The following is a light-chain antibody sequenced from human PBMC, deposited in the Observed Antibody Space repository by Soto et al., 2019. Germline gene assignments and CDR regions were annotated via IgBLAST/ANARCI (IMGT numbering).Light chain of an antibody. CDR3: AAWDASLSGVV. CDR1: SSTIGSNY. V-gene: IGLV1-47*01. J-gene: IGLJ2*01. CDR2: RNN. Sequence: QSVLTQPPSASGTPGQRVTISCSGSSSTIGSNYVYWYQQLPGTAPKLLIYRNNQRPSGVPDRFSGSKSGTSASLAISGLRSEDEADYHCAAWDASLSGVVFGGGTKLTVL.